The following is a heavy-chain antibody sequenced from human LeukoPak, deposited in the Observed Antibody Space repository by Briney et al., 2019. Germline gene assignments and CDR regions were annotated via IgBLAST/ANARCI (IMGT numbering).Heavy chain of an antibody. CDR1: GGSFSGYY. D-gene: IGHD6-19*01. J-gene: IGHJ4*02. CDR2: IYHSGST. V-gene: IGHV4-34*01. Sequence: SETLSLTCAVYGGSFSGYYWSWIRQPPGKGLEWIGEIYHSGSTNYNPSLKSRVTISVDKSKNQFSPKLSSVTAADTAVYYCAREAGAYAAWGQGTLVTVSS. CDR3: AREAGAYAA.